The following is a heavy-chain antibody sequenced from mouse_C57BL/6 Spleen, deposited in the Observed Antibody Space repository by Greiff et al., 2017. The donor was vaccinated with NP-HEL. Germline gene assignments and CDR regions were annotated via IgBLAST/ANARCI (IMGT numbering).Heavy chain of an antibody. D-gene: IGHD1-1*01. V-gene: IGHV1-55*01. Sequence: QVHVKQSGAELVKPGASVKMSCKASGYTFTSYWITWVKQRPGQGLEWIGDIYPGSGSTNYNEKFKSKATLTVDTSSSTAYMQLSSLTSEDSAVYYCAYYYGSSYSWFAYWGQGTLVTVSA. CDR3: AYYYGSSYSWFAY. CDR1: GYTFTSYW. CDR2: IYPGSGST. J-gene: IGHJ3*01.